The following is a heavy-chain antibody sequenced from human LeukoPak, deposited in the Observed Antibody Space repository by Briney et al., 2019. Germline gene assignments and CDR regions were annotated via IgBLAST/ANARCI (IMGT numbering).Heavy chain of an antibody. V-gene: IGHV1-2*02. CDR1: GYTFTGYY. CDR2: INPNSGGT. J-gene: IGHJ4*02. Sequence: ASVKVSCKASGYTFTGYYMHWVRQAPGQGLEWMGWINPNSGGTNYAQKFQGRVTMTRDTSISTAYMELSRLRSDDTAVYYCARYYDFWSALDWWGQGTLVTVSS. D-gene: IGHD3-3*01. CDR3: ARYYDFWSALDW.